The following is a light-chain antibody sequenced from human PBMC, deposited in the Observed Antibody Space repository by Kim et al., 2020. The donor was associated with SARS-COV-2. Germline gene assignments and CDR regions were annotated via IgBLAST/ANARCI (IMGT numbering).Light chain of an antibody. V-gene: IGKV1-5*03. CDR2: RAS. CDR3: QRYDSDSS. CDR1: QNILWW. J-gene: IGKJ4*01. Sequence: DIQMTQSPSTLSASVGDRITITCRASQNILWWLAWYQQKPGKTPKLLIYRASTLQSGVPSRFSGSGSGTEFSLTISSLQPDDFATYFCQRYDSDSSFGGGTKVDIK.